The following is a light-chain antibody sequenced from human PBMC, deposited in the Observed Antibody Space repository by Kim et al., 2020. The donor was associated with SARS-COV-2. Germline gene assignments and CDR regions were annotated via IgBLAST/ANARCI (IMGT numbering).Light chain of an antibody. J-gene: IGLJ1*01. Sequence: QSALTQPPSVSAAPGQKISISCSGTKSNVGSYSVSWYQQFPGTTPRLVIYDDNKRPSGIPGRLSGSRSGTSATLAITDLQAGDEADYYCGTWDGSLGGSVFGTGTSVTVL. CDR3: GTWDGSLGGSV. CDR1: KSNVGSYS. CDR2: DDN. V-gene: IGLV1-51*01.